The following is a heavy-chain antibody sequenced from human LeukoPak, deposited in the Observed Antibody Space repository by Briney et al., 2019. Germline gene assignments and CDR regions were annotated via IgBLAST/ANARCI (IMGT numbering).Heavy chain of an antibody. Sequence: VASVKVSCKASGYTFTGYYMHWVRQAPGQGLEWMGWINPNSGGTNYAQKFQGRVTMTRDTSISTAYMELSRLRSDDTAVYYCARERGYCSSTSCTRVFDYWGQGTLVTVSS. J-gene: IGHJ4*02. D-gene: IGHD2-2*01. CDR1: GYTFTGYY. V-gene: IGHV1-2*02. CDR3: ARERGYCSSTSCTRVFDY. CDR2: INPNSGGT.